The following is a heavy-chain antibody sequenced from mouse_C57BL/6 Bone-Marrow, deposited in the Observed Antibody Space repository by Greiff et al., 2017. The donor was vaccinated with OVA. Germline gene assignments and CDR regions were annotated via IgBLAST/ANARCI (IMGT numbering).Heavy chain of an antibody. CDR2: INPSNGGT. CDR3: ARWLLPFAY. D-gene: IGHD2-3*01. V-gene: IGHV1-53*01. Sequence: QVQLQQPGTELVKPGASVKLSCKASGYTFTSYWMHWVKQRPGQGLEWIGNINPSNGGTNYNEKFKGKATLTADKSSSTAYMELRSLTSEDSAVYFCARWLLPFAYWGQGTLVTVSA. CDR1: GYTFTSYW. J-gene: IGHJ3*01.